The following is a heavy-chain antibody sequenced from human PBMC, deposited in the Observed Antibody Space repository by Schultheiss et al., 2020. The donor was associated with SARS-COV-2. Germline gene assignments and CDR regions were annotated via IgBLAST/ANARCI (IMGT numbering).Heavy chain of an antibody. CDR2: IYTSGST. Sequence: SETLSLTCTVSGGSISSYYWSWIRQPAGKGLEWIGRIYTSGSTNYNPSLKSRVTISVDTSKNQFSLKLSSVTAADTAVYYCARDVAYYYDSSALYAFDIWGQGTMVTVSS. D-gene: IGHD3-22*01. J-gene: IGHJ3*02. CDR3: ARDVAYYYDSSALYAFDI. CDR1: GGSISSYY. V-gene: IGHV4-4*07.